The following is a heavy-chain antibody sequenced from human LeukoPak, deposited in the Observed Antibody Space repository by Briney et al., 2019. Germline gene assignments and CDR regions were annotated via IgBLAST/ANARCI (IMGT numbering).Heavy chain of an antibody. CDR3: AKDLTEEDY. Sequence: PGGSLRLSCAASGFTFSSYWMSWVRQAPGKGLEWVANIKQDGSEKYNVDSVKGRFTISRDNSKNTLYLQMNSLRAEDTAVYYCAKDLTEEDYWGQGTLVTVSS. CDR1: GFTFSSYW. V-gene: IGHV3-7*01. J-gene: IGHJ4*02. CDR2: IKQDGSEK.